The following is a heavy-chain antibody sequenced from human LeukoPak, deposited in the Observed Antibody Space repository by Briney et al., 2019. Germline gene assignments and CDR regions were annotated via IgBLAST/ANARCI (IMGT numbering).Heavy chain of an antibody. V-gene: IGHV1-8*01. CDR1: GYTFTSYD. J-gene: IGHJ6*02. CDR3: ARVKLRYYDSSGYDYYYYYGMDV. D-gene: IGHD3-22*01. CDR2: MNPNSGNT. Sequence: GASVKVSCKASGYTFTSYDINWVRQAPGQGLEWMGWMNPNSGNTGYAQKFQGRVTMTRNTSISTAYMELSSLRSEDTAVYYCARVKLRYYDSSGYDYYYYYGMDVWGQGTTATVSS.